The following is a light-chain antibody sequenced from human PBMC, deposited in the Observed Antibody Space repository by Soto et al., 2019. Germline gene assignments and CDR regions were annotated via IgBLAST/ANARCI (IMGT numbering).Light chain of an antibody. Sequence: EIVLTQSPGTLSLSPGERATLSCRASQSVSSSYLAWYQQKPGQAPRLLIYGASSRATGIPDRFSGSASGTAFTRTSSRLEPEDFAVYYWQQYDSSPLTFGAGTKVEIK. J-gene: IGKJ4*01. CDR2: GAS. V-gene: IGKV3-20*01. CDR3: QQYDSSPLT. CDR1: QSVSSSY.